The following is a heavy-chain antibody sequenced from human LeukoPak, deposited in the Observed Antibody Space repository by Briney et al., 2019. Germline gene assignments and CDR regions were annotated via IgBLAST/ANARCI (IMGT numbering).Heavy chain of an antibody. V-gene: IGHV3-30*18. Sequence: PGGSLRLSCAASGFTFSSYGMHWVRQAPGKGLEWVAVISYDGSNKYYADSVKGRFTISRDNSKNTLYLQMNSLRAEDTAVYYCAKDSGEQWLANWFDPWGQGTLVTVSS. CDR1: GFTFSSYG. CDR3: AKDSGEQWLANWFDP. J-gene: IGHJ5*02. CDR2: ISYDGSNK. D-gene: IGHD6-19*01.